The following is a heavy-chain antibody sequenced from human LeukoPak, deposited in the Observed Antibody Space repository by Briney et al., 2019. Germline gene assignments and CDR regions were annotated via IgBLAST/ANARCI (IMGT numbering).Heavy chain of an antibody. Sequence: PGGSLRLSCAASGFTFSSYAMSWVRQAPGKGLEWVSAISGSGGSTYYADSVKGRFTISRDNSKNTLYLQMNSLRAEDTAVYYCAKGGYCTNGVCYSNTYFDYWGRGTLVTVSS. D-gene: IGHD2-8*01. J-gene: IGHJ4*02. CDR2: ISGSGGST. CDR1: GFTFSSYA. V-gene: IGHV3-23*01. CDR3: AKGGYCTNGVCYSNTYFDY.